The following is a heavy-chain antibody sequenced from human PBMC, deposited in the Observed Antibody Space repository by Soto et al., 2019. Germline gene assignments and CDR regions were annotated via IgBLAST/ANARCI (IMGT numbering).Heavy chain of an antibody. D-gene: IGHD6-19*01. Sequence: GGSLRLSCTTPGFTYSTYAMSWVRQAPGKGLEWVSVISGNGGTTYYADSVKGRFTISRDNSKRTLYLQMNSLRAGDTAIFFCVEGGGGSGWSDAFDIWGQGTMVTVSS. CDR3: VEGGGGSGWSDAFDI. CDR1: GFTYSTYA. CDR2: ISGNGGTT. V-gene: IGHV3-23*01. J-gene: IGHJ3*02.